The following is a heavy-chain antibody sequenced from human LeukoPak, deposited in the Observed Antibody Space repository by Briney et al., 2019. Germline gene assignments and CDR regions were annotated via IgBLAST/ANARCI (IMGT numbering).Heavy chain of an antibody. CDR3: ARDWRLGELSPYYFDY. CDR1: GFTFSSYS. J-gene: IGHJ4*02. V-gene: IGHV3-21*01. Sequence: GSLRLSCAASGFTFSSYSMNWVRQAPGKGLEWVSSISSSSSYIYYADSVKGRFTISRDNAKNSLYLRMNSLRAEDTAVYYCARDWRLGELSPYYFDYWGQGTLVTVSS. D-gene: IGHD3-16*02. CDR2: ISSSSSYI.